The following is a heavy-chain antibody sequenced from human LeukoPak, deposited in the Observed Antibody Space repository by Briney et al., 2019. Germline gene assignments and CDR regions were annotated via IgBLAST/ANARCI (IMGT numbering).Heavy chain of an antibody. CDR1: GFTFSSYG. J-gene: IGHJ3*02. D-gene: IGHD3-22*01. CDR3: ANGDSSGYYYGDDAFDI. V-gene: IGHV3-30*02. Sequence: PGGSLRLSCAASGFTFSSYGMHWVRQAPGKGLEWVAFIRYDGSNKYYADSVKGRFTISRDNSKNTLYLQMNSLRAEDTAVYYCANGDSSGYYYGDDAFDIWGQGTMVTVSS. CDR2: IRYDGSNK.